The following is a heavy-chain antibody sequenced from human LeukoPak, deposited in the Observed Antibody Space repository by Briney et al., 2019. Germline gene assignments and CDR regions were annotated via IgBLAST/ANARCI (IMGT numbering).Heavy chain of an antibody. Sequence: GGSLRLSCVASGFTFSSYSMNWVRQAPGKGLEWVSSISSSSSYIYYTDSVKGRFTISRDNAKNSLYLQMNSLRAEDTAVYYCARNHLGNNAFDIWGQGTMVTVS. J-gene: IGHJ3*02. CDR2: ISSSSSYI. D-gene: IGHD7-27*01. V-gene: IGHV3-21*01. CDR1: GFTFSSYS. CDR3: ARNHLGNNAFDI.